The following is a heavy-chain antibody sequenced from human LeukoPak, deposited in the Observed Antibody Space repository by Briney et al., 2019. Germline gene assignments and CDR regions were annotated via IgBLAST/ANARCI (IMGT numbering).Heavy chain of an antibody. J-gene: IGHJ2*01. CDR2: INKDGSEK. CDR1: GFTFGDSW. Sequence: PGGSLRLSCAAPGFTFGDSWMNWVRQAPGKGLEWVASINKDGSEKYYVDSVKGRFTISRDNAKNSLYLQMDSLRAEDTALYYCARDFSCTVWGRGTQVTVSS. D-gene: IGHD2-8*01. CDR3: ARDFSCTV. V-gene: IGHV3-7*01.